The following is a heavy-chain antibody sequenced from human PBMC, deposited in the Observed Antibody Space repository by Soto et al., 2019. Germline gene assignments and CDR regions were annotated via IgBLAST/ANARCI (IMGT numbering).Heavy chain of an antibody. V-gene: IGHV1-3*01. D-gene: IGHD2-15*01. CDR2: INPDNGNT. Sequence: ASVKVSRKASGYTLTRYTMNWVRQAPGQRLEWMGWINPDNGNTKSSQKFQDRVIITRDTSASTAYMDLSSLRSEDTAVYYCARGIATGQLDPWGQGTLVTVSS. CDR3: ARGIATGQLDP. J-gene: IGHJ5*02. CDR1: GYTLTRYT.